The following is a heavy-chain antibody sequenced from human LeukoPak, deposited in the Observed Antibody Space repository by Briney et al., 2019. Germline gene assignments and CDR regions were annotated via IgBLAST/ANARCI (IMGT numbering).Heavy chain of an antibody. CDR1: GGSISSHY. CDR3: ARGRTTCYHDSSGYYREAYDI. D-gene: IGHD3-22*01. V-gene: IGHV4-59*11. CDR2: MYYSGIT. Sequence: SETLSLTCTVSGGSISSHYWSWFRQPPGQGLEWIGYMYYSGITNYNPSLESRVTISVDTSKNQISLKLSSVTAADTAVYYCARGRTTCYHDSSGYYREAYDIWGQGTMVTVSS. J-gene: IGHJ3*02.